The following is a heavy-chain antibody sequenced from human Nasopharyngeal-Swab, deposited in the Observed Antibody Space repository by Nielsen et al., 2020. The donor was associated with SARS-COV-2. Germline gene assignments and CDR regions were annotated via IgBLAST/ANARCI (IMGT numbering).Heavy chain of an antibody. CDR1: GGSFSGYY. CDR2: INHSGST. D-gene: IGHD4-23*01. Sequence: SQTLSLTCAVYGGSFSGYYWSWIRQPPGKGLEWIGEINHSGSTNYSPPLKSRVTISVDTSKNQFSLKLSSVTAADTAVYYCARGRSEDYGGDRFDYWGQGTLVTVSS. J-gene: IGHJ4*02. V-gene: IGHV4-34*01. CDR3: ARGRSEDYGGDRFDY.